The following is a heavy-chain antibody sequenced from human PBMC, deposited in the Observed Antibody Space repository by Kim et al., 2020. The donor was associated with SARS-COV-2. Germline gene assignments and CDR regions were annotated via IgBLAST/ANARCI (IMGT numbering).Heavy chain of an antibody. CDR3: AREWRDYYGSGSYYNYYYGMDV. J-gene: IGHJ6*02. Sequence: ASVKVSCKASGYTFTSYGISWVRQAPGQGLEWMGWISAYNGNTNYAQKLQGRVTMTTDTSTSTAYMELRSLRSDDTAVYYCAREWRDYYGSGSYYNYYYGMDVWGQGTTVTVSS. CDR1: GYTFTSYG. CDR2: ISAYNGNT. D-gene: IGHD3-10*01. V-gene: IGHV1-18*01.